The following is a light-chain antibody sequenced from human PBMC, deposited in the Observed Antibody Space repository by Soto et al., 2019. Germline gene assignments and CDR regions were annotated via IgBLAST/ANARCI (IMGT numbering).Light chain of an antibody. CDR3: SAYAGSNDFVV. CDR1: SSDVGNYNY. Sequence: QSALTQPPSASGSPGQSVTISCTGTSSDVGNYNYVSWYRQHPGKAPKLVIYEFNKRPSGVPDRFSGSKSGNTASLTVSGLQAEDEADYFCSAYAGSNDFVVFGGGTKVTVL. V-gene: IGLV2-8*01. CDR2: EFN. J-gene: IGLJ2*01.